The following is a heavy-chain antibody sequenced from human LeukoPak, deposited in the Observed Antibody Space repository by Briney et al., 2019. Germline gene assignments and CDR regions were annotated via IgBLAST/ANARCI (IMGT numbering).Heavy chain of an antibody. CDR1: GGTFSSYA. V-gene: IGHV1-69*04. J-gene: IGHJ4*02. D-gene: IGHD3-22*01. Sequence: GASVKVSCKASGGTFSSYAINWVRQAPGQGLEWMGRIIPILGIANYAQKFQGRVTITADKSTSTAYMELSSLRSEDTAVYYCAIYYYDSSGYYSAFDYWGQGTLVTVSS. CDR3: AIYYYDSSGYYSAFDY. CDR2: IIPILGIA.